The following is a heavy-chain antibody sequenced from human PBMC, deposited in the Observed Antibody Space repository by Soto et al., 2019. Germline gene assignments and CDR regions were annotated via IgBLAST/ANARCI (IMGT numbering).Heavy chain of an antibody. D-gene: IGHD1-1*01. CDR3: AKVSVAGTESLCGMDV. CDR2: ISYDGRNK. CDR1: GFSFSSYG. Sequence: QVQLVESGGGVVQPGRSLRLSCAASGFSFSSYGMHWVRQTPGKGLEWVALISYDGRNKFYADSVKGRFTISRDNSKNTPDQQMNRLRAEDTAVYYCAKVSVAGTESLCGMDVWGQGTTVTVSS. V-gene: IGHV3-30*18. J-gene: IGHJ6*02.